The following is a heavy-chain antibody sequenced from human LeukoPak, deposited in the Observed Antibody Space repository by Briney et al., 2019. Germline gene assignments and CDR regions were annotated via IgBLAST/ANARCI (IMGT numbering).Heavy chain of an antibody. CDR2: IESRSFGGTT. V-gene: IGHV3-15*04. D-gene: IGHD3-10*01. CDR1: GFSFSDAA. J-gene: IGHJ4*02. CDR3: LAQYYRDY. Sequence: PGGSPRLSCVGSGFSFSDAAMSWVRQPPGKGLEWVGHIESRSFGGTTNYAAPVKGRFTISRDDSKDTLYLEMNSLKSEDTAVYYCLAQYYRDYWGQGTLVTVSS.